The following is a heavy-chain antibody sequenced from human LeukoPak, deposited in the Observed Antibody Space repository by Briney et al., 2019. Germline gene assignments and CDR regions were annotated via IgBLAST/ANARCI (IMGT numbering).Heavy chain of an antibody. CDR2: INGDGSST. CDR3: ARLDDSSGYSFDY. J-gene: IGHJ4*02. V-gene: IGHV3-74*01. Sequence: LRINGDGSSTSYADSVKGRFTISRDNAKNTLYLQMNSLRAEDTAVYYCARLDDSSGYSFDYWGQGTLVTVSS. D-gene: IGHD3-22*01.